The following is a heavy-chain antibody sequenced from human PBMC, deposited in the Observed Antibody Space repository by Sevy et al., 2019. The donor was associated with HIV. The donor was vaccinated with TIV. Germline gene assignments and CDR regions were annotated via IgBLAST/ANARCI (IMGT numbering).Heavy chain of an antibody. CDR3: ARGEVGHQFDYYYYVDV. CDR2: VYYTGKT. Sequence: SETLSLTCNASGVSITRSYWNWIRQTPGKGLEWIAFVYYTGKTNDNPSLKSRVTVSLDTSKSKFSVKLSTVTAAETAVYSSARGEVGHQFDYYYYVDVWSKGTTVTVSS. V-gene: IGHV4-59*01. CDR1: GVSITRSY. J-gene: IGHJ6*03. D-gene: IGHD2-15*01.